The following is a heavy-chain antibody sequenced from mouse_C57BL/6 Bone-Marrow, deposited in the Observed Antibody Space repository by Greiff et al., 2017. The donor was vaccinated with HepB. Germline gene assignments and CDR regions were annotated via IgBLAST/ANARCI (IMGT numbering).Heavy chain of an antibody. CDR2: IYPRVGST. Sequence: LVESGPELVKPGASVKLSCKASGYTFTSYDINWVKQRPGQGLEWIGWIYPRVGSTKYNEKFKGKATLTVDTSSSTAYMELHSLTSEDSAVYFCASRGLLRPMDYWGQGTSVTVSS. CDR1: GYTFTSYD. V-gene: IGHV1-85*01. D-gene: IGHD2-3*01. CDR3: ASRGLLRPMDY. J-gene: IGHJ4*01.